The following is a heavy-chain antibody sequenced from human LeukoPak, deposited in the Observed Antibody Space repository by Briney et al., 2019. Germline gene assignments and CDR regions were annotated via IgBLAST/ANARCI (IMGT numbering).Heavy chain of an antibody. CDR2: IYSDGRT. CDR3: ARRLAAAGTLGFDY. V-gene: IGHV3-66*02. J-gene: IGHJ4*02. Sequence: GGSLRLSCAASGFTVSSNYMSWVRQASGKGLEWVSVIYSDGRTYHADSVKGRFTISRDNSKNMVYLQTSRLRVEDTAVYYCARRLAAAGTLGFDYWGQGTLLTVSS. CDR1: GFTVSSNY. D-gene: IGHD6-13*01.